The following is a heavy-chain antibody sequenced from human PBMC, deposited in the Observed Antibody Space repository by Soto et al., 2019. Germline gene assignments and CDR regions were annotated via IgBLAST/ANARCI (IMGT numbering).Heavy chain of an antibody. CDR3: ARDDRTAGHGSYAYFDY. J-gene: IGHJ4*02. Sequence: QVQLVQSGAEVKKPGASVKVSCKASGYTFANYGISWVRRAPRQGLEWMAWISAYNGNTNHAQKLQGRVTLTTDTSTSTAYFELSSLRSDDTAVYYCARDDRTAGHGSYAYFDYWGQGTLVTVSS. CDR1: GYTFANYG. CDR2: ISAYNGNT. V-gene: IGHV1-18*01. D-gene: IGHD6-25*01.